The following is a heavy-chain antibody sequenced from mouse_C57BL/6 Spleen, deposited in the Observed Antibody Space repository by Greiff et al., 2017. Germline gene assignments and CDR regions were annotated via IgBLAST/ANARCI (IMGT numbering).Heavy chain of an antibody. CDR2: IDPSDSYT. Sequence: QVQLQQPGAELVMPGASVKLSCKASGYTFTSYWVHWVKQRPGQGLEWIGEIDPSDSYTNYNQKFKGKSTLTVDKSSSTAYMQLSSLTSEDSAVYYGARSVTTVVAYYAMDYWGQGTSVTVSS. D-gene: IGHD1-1*01. CDR3: ARSVTTVVAYYAMDY. J-gene: IGHJ4*01. V-gene: IGHV1-69*01. CDR1: GYTFTSYW.